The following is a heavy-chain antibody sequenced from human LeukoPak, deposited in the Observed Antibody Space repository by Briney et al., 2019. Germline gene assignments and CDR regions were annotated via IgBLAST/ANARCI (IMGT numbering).Heavy chain of an antibody. CDR2: IYYSGST. Sequence: KPSETLSLTCTVSGGSISSSGYYWGWIRQPPGKGLEWIGSIYYSGSTYYNPSLKSRVTISVDTSKNQFSLKLSSVTAADTAVYYCARGYEIPFDYWGQGTLVTVSS. V-gene: IGHV4-39*01. D-gene: IGHD1-1*01. J-gene: IGHJ4*02. CDR1: GGSISSSGYY. CDR3: ARGYEIPFDY.